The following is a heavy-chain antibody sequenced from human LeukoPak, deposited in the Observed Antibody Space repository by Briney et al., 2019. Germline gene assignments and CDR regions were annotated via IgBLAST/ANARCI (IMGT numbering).Heavy chain of an antibody. CDR2: MNPNSGNT. D-gene: IGHD2-2*01. CDR3: ARGLKLYCSSTSCYSVY. CDR1: GYTFTSYD. J-gene: IGHJ4*02. Sequence: ASVKVSCKASGYTFTSYDINWVRQATGQGLEWMGWMNPNSGNTGYAQKFQGRVTMTRNTSISTAYMELGSLRSEDTAVYYCARGLKLYCSSTSCYSVYWGQGTLVTVSS. V-gene: IGHV1-8*01.